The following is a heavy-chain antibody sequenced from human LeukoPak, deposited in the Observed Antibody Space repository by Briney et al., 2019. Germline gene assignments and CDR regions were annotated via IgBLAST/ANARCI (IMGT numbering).Heavy chain of an antibody. Sequence: GGSLRLSCAASGFTFDDYAMHWVRQAPGKGLEWVSGISWNSGSIGYADSVKGRFTISRDNAKNSLYLQMNSLRAEDTALYYCAKDIQPPYYDSSGYQKGGFDYWGQGTLVTVSS. D-gene: IGHD3-22*01. J-gene: IGHJ4*02. CDR2: ISWNSGSI. V-gene: IGHV3-9*01. CDR1: GFTFDDYA. CDR3: AKDIQPPYYDSSGYQKGGFDY.